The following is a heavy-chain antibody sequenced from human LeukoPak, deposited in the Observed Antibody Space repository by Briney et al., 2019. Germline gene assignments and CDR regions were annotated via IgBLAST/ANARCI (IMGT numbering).Heavy chain of an antibody. V-gene: IGHV3-30*04. CDR3: AKEMAPEGYSYGYDY. J-gene: IGHJ4*02. CDR2: ISFDGSNK. D-gene: IGHD5-18*01. Sequence: GGSLRLSCAASGFTFSTYAIHWVRQAPGKGLEWVAVISFDGSNKYYADSVRGRFTISRDNSKNTLYLQMNSLRADDTAVYYCAKEMAPEGYSYGYDYWGQGTLVTVSS. CDR1: GFTFSTYA.